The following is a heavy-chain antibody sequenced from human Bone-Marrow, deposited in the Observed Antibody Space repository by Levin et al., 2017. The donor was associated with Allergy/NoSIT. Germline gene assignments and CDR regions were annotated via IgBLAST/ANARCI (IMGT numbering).Heavy chain of an antibody. CDR3: ARLQYYYASLAYYKFDY. D-gene: IGHD3-22*01. CDR2: IRSKTNNYAT. CDR1: GFSFTDSQ. V-gene: IGHV3-73*01. J-gene: IGHJ4*02. Sequence: PGGSLRLSCTASGFSFTDSQMHWVRQAPGKGLEWLGHIRSKTNNYATAYASSVKGRFTISRDDATNTAYLQMNSLKTEDTAVYYCARLQYYYASLAYYKFDYWGQGTLVSVSS.